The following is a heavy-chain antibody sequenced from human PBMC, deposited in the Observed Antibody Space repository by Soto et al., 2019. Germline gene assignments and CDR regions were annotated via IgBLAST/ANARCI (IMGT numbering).Heavy chain of an antibody. CDR1: GGSISSYY. V-gene: IGHV4-59*01. D-gene: IGHD1-26*01. CDR2: IYYSGST. CDR3: ARVAGALYYFDY. J-gene: IGHJ4*02. Sequence: SETLSLTCTVSGGSISSYYWSWIRQPPGKGLEWIGYIYYSGSTNYNPSLKSRVTISVDTSKNQFSLKLSSVTAADTAVYYCARVAGALYYFDYWGQGTLVTVS.